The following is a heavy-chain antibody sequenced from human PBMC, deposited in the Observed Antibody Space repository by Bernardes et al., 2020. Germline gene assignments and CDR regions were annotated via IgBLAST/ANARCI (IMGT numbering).Heavy chain of an antibody. Sequence: ASVKVSCKASGYTFTSYAMHLVRQAPGQRLEWMGWINGGNGNTKYSQNFQGRVTITRDTSASTAYMELSSLRSEDTAVYYCARGDYTFDYWGQGTLVTVSS. J-gene: IGHJ4*02. D-gene: IGHD4-17*01. CDR1: GYTFTSYA. CDR3: ARGDYTFDY. V-gene: IGHV1-3*01. CDR2: INGGNGNT.